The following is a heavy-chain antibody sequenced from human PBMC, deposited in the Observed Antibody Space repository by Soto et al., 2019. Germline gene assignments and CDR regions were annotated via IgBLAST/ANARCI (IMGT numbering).Heavy chain of an antibody. CDR3: AHIPNYYQYDWFDP. D-gene: IGHD3-16*01. V-gene: IGHV2-5*02. CDR1: GFSLTTRGVG. J-gene: IGHJ5*02. CDR2: ISWDDDT. Sequence: QITLKESGPTLVKPTQTLTLTCTFSGFSLTTRGVGVGWIRQPPGKALECLALISWDDDTRYRPSLQSRLSITKDPSKNPVVLTMTNVDPVDTATYYCAHIPNYYQYDWFDPWGQGTLVSVSS.